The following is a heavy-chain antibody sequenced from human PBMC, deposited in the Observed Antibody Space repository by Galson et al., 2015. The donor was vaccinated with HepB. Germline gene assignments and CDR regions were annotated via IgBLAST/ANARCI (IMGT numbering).Heavy chain of an antibody. CDR2: IGWDDDK. D-gene: IGHD3-10*01. J-gene: IGHJ6*02. V-gene: IGHV2-70*11. CDR1: GFSLSTSGMC. CDR3: ARMLRSEWFGESETVPRYYGMDV. Sequence: PALVKPTQTLTLTCTFSGFSLSTSGMCVNWIRQPPGKALEWLARIGWDDDKYYSTSLKTRLTISKDTSKNQVVLTMTNMDPVDTATYYCARMLRSEWFGESETVPRYYGMDVLGQGTTVTVSS.